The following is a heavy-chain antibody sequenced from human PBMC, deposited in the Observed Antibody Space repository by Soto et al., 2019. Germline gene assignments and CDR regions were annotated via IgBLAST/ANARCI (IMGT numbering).Heavy chain of an antibody. CDR1: GDSVSSNSAA. J-gene: IGHJ6*02. D-gene: IGHD2-15*01. CDR3: ARGVYVAHRECSGGSCYHYYYYYYGMDV. Sequence: PSEMLSLTCAISGDSVSSNSAAWNWIRQSPSRGLEWLGRTYYRSKWYNDYAVSVKSRITINPDTSKNQFSLQLNSVTPEDTAVYYCARGVYVAHRECSGGSCYHYYYYYYGMDVWGQGTTVTVSS. V-gene: IGHV6-1*01. CDR2: TYYRSKWYN.